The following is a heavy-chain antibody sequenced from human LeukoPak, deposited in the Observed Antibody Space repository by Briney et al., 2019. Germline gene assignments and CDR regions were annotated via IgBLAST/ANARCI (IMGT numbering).Heavy chain of an antibody. J-gene: IGHJ4*02. CDR1: GFTFSIHW. Sequence: PGGSLRLSCAPSGFTFSIHWVSWVRQATGKGGEGGANIKQDGSEKYYVDSVKGRFTIYRDNAKNSLYLQMNSLRAEDTAVYYCAREQRPEEYRSSPFDYWGQGTLVTVSS. CDR2: IKQDGSEK. V-gene: IGHV3-7*01. CDR3: AREQRPEEYRSSPFDY. D-gene: IGHD5-18*01.